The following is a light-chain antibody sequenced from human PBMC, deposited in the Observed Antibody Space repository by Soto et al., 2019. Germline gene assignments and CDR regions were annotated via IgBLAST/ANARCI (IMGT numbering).Light chain of an antibody. CDR3: QRYNSAPWA. J-gene: IGKJ1*01. Sequence: DIQMTQSPSSLSASVGDRVTITCRASQGISNYLAWYQQKPGKVPKLLIYAASTLQSGVPSRFSGSGYGTDFTLTISSLQPEYVATYYCQRYNSAPWAFGQGTKVEIK. V-gene: IGKV1-27*01. CDR2: AAS. CDR1: QGISNY.